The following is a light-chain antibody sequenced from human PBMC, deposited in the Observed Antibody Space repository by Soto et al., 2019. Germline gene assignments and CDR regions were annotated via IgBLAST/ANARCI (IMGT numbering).Light chain of an antibody. J-gene: IGLJ3*02. CDR3: QSYDRNLRGWV. CDR1: SNIGAAYD. V-gene: IGLV1-40*01. Sequence: QSVLAQPPSVSGAPGQRVTISCSNIGAAYDVHWYQQLPGTAPKLLMFGNSRRPSGVPDRFSGAKSGTSASLAITGLQAEDEADYYCQSYDRNLRGWVFGGGTKVTVL. CDR2: GNS.